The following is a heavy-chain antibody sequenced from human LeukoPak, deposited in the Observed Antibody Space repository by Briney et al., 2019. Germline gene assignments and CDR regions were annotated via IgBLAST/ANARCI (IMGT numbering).Heavy chain of an antibody. Sequence: GGSLRLSCAASGFTFSNYAMSWVRQAPGKGLEWVSAISGSGGSTYYADSVKGRFTISRDNSKNTLYLQMNSPRAEDTAVYYCAKGQSSGWYFRYFQHWGQGTLVTVSS. CDR1: GFTFSNYA. V-gene: IGHV3-23*01. CDR3: AKGQSSGWYFRYFQH. CDR2: ISGSGGST. D-gene: IGHD6-19*01. J-gene: IGHJ1*01.